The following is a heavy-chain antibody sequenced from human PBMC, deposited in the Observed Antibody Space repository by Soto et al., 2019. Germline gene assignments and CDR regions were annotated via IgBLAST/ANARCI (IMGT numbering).Heavy chain of an antibody. CDR2: IKQDGSEK. Sequence: EVQLVESGGGLVQPGASLRLSCVASGFTFSNYWMTWVRQAPGKGLEWVANIKQDGSEKYYVDSVKGRFTISRDDAKNSLNLQMNSLRAEDAAVYYCARGFDSSSAPGYWGQGTLVTVSS. CDR3: ARGFDSSSAPGY. J-gene: IGHJ4*02. CDR1: GFTFSNYW. D-gene: IGHD6-6*01. V-gene: IGHV3-7*01.